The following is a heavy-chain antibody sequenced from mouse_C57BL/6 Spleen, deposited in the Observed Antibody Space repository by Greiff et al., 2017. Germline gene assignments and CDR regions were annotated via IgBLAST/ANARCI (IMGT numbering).Heavy chain of an antibody. D-gene: IGHD2-5*01. CDR3: ARHRSNHGDAMDY. CDR1: GFTFSSYG. J-gene: IGHJ4*01. CDR2: ISSGGSYT. Sequence: EVMLVESGGDLVKPGGSLKLSCAASGFTFSSYGMSWVRQTPDKRLEWVATISSGGSYTYYPDSVKGRFTISRDNAKNTLYLQMSSLKSEDTAMYYWARHRSNHGDAMDYWGQGTSVTVSS. V-gene: IGHV5-6*01.